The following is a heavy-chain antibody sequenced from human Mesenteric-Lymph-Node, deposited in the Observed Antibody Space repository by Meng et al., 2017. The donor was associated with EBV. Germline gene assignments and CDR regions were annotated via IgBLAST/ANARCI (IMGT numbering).Heavy chain of an antibody. D-gene: IGHD4-17*01. V-gene: IGHV4-34*01. J-gene: IGHJ4*02. CDR3: ATGLYGDYALAN. CDR2: INHSGST. Sequence: QVALKQWGAGLLKPSETLSLTCAVYGGSFSGYYWSWIRQPPGKGLEWIGEINHSGSTNYNPSLKSRVTISVDTSKNQFSLKLSSVTAADTAVYYCATGLYGDYALANWGQGTLVTVSS. CDR1: GGSFSGYY.